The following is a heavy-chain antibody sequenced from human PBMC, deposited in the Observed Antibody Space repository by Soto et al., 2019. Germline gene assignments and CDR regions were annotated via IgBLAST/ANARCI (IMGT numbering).Heavy chain of an antibody. D-gene: IGHD6-13*01. Sequence: KPSETLSLTCTVSGGSISSYYWSWIRQPPGKGLEWIGYIYYSWSTNYNPSLKSRVTISVDTSKNQFSLKLSSVTAADTAVYYCARALKGQIAAADALDYWGQGTLVTVSS. CDR1: GGSISSYY. CDR2: IYYSWST. CDR3: ARALKGQIAAADALDY. V-gene: IGHV4-59*01. J-gene: IGHJ4*02.